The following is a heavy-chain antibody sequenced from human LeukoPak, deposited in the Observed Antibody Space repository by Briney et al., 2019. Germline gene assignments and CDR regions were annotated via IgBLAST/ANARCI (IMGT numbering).Heavy chain of an antibody. CDR1: GYTFTSYG. D-gene: IGHD5-18*01. CDR3: AREVRGYSYGRGDY. CDR2: ISAYNGNT. Sequence: ASVKVSCKASGYTFTSYGISWVRQAPGQGLEWMGWISAYNGNTDYAQKLQGRVTMTTDTSTSTAYMELRSLRSDDTAVYYCAREVRGYSYGRGDYWGQGTLVTVSS. J-gene: IGHJ4*02. V-gene: IGHV1-18*01.